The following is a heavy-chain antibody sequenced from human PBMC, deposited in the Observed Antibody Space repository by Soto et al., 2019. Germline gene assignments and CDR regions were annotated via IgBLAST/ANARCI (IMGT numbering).Heavy chain of an antibody. D-gene: IGHD3-3*01. J-gene: IGHJ6*03. CDR1: GGSFSGYY. Sequence: SETLSLTCAVYGGSFSGYYWSWIRQPPGKGLEWIGEINHSGSTNYNPSLKSRVTISVETSKNQFSLKLSSVTAADTAVYYCARGTSIFGVPHPGDYYYYYMDVWGKGTTVTVSS. V-gene: IGHV4-34*01. CDR2: INHSGST. CDR3: ARGTSIFGVPHPGDYYYYYMDV.